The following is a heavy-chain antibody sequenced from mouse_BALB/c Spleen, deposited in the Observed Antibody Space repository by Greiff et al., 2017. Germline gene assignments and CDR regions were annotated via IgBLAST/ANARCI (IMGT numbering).Heavy chain of an antibody. V-gene: IGHV14-3*02. Sequence: EVKLVESGAELVKPGASVKLSCTASGFNIKDTYMHWVKQSPEQGLEWIGRIDPANGNTKYDPKFQGKATITADTSSNTVYLQLSSLTSEDTAVYYCASYGNRAGFAYWGQGTLVTVSA. J-gene: IGHJ3*01. CDR1: GFNIKDTY. CDR2: IDPANGNT. CDR3: ASYGNRAGFAY. D-gene: IGHD2-1*01.